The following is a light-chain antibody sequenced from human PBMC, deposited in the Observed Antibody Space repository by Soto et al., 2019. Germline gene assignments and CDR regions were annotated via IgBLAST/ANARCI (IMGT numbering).Light chain of an antibody. Sequence: EIVLTQSPGTLSLSPGERATLSCRASQSVSSSYLAWYQQKPGQEPRLLIYGASSRATGIPDRFSGSGSGTDFTLTISRLEPEDFAVYYCQQYGSSPRTFGQGTKLEIK. J-gene: IGKJ2*02. CDR1: QSVSSSY. CDR3: QQYGSSPRT. CDR2: GAS. V-gene: IGKV3-20*01.